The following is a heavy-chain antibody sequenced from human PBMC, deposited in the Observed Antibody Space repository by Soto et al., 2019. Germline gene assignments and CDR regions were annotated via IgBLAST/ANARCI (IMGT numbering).Heavy chain of an antibody. D-gene: IGHD2-2*01. CDR2: IKQDGSEK. Sequence: PGGSLRLSCAASGFTFSSYGIHWVRQAPGKGLEWVAIIKQDGSEKYYVDSVKGRFTISRDNAKNSLYLQMNSLRAEDTAVYYCARDPNIVLVPAALRSYYYYYGMDVWGQGTTVTVSS. CDR3: ARDPNIVLVPAALRSYYYYYGMDV. CDR1: GFTFSSYG. J-gene: IGHJ6*02. V-gene: IGHV3-7*01.